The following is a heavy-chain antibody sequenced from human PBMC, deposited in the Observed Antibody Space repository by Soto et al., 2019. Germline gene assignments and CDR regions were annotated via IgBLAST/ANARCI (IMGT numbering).Heavy chain of an antibody. V-gene: IGHV3-7*01. D-gene: IGHD3-16*01. CDR1: GFMFSTYL. CDR3: VGALTYEVPYYYYGMDV. Sequence: VGSLRLSCEASGFMFSTYLMSWVRQAPGKGLEWVANIKQGGNEKFYVDSVKGRFTISRDNAKKSLFLQMNSLRPEDTAVYYCVGALTYEVPYYYYGMDVWGQRTTVTVSS. CDR2: IKQGGNEK. J-gene: IGHJ6*02.